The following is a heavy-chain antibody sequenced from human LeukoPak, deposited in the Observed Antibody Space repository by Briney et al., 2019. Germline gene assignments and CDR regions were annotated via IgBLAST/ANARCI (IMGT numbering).Heavy chain of an antibody. CDR2: ISGSGGST. D-gene: IGHD3-22*01. Sequence: QPGGSLRLSCASSGFTFSSNAMSWVRQAPGRGLEWVSGISGSGGSTYYADSVKGRFTISRDNSKNTLYLQMNSLRAEDTAVYYCAKDIRYDNSGYYYHWGQGTLVTVSS. J-gene: IGHJ5*02. CDR3: AKDIRYDNSGYYYH. V-gene: IGHV3-23*01. CDR1: GFTFSSNA.